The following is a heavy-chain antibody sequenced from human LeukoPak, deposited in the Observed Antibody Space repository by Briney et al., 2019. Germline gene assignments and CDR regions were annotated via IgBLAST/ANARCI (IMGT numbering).Heavy chain of an antibody. D-gene: IGHD5-12*01. Sequence: SETLSLTCTVSGGSISSGSYYWSWIRQPAGKGLEWIGRVYTSGNTNYNPSLNSRVTISIDTSKNQFSLKLSSVTAADTAVYYCARVSGYDWESFYDYWGQGTLVTVSS. CDR3: ARVSGYDWESFYDY. CDR1: GGSISSGSYY. CDR2: VYTSGNT. V-gene: IGHV4-61*02. J-gene: IGHJ4*02.